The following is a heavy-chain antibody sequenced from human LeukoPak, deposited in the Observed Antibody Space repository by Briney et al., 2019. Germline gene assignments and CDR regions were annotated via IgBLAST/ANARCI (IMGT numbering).Heavy chain of an antibody. CDR2: FDPEDGET. J-gene: IGHJ4*02. D-gene: IGHD6-13*01. CDR1: GYTLTELS. Sequence: ASVKVSCKVSGYTLTELSMHWVRQAPGKGLEWMGGFDPEDGETIYAQKFQGRVTMTEDTSTDTAYMELSSLRSEDTAVYYCATRMYSSSWYEYYFDYWGQGTLVTVSP. CDR3: ATRMYSSSWYEYYFDY. V-gene: IGHV1-24*01.